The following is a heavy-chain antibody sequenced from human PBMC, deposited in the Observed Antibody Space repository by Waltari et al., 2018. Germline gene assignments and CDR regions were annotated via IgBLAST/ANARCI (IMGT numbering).Heavy chain of an antibody. J-gene: IGHJ4*02. D-gene: IGHD4-4*01. CDR2: SSYREIT. Sequence: QLQLQESGPGLVKPSETLSLTCTVSGGSISSGYYWGWIRQPPGKGLEWIGSSSYREITYYNPSLKSRITISVDTSKNQFSLKLSSVTAADTAVYYCARGRASYSNWGQGTLVTVSS. CDR3: ARGRASYSN. V-gene: IGHV4-39*07. CDR1: GGSISSGYY.